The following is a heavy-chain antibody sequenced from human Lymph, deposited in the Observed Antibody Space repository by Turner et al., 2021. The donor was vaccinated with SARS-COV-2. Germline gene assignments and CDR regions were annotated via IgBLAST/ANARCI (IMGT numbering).Heavy chain of an antibody. CDR1: GFTFSSYA. CDR3: ARGPPDFPYYFDY. J-gene: IGHJ4*02. D-gene: IGHD2-21*02. Sequence: QVQLVESGGGLVQPGRSLRLFCAASGFTFSSYAMHWVRQAPGKGLGWVAVKSYDGSNKYYADSVKGRFTISRDNSKNTLYLQMNSLRAEDTAVYYCARGPPDFPYYFDYWGQGTLVTVSS. V-gene: IGHV3-30-3*01. CDR2: KSYDGSNK.